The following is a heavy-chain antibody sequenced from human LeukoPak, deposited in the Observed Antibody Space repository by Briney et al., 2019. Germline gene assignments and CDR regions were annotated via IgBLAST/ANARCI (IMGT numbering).Heavy chain of an antibody. V-gene: IGHV4-59*01. CDR3: ARGFYGSGSYSPPYYYMDV. CDR2: IYYSGST. J-gene: IGHJ6*03. CDR1: GGSISSYY. Sequence: SETLSLTCTVPGGSISSYYWSWIRQPPGQGLEWIGYIYYSGSTNYNPSLKSRVTISVDTSKNQFSLRLSSVTAADTAVSYCARGFYGSGSYSPPYYYMDVWGKGTTVTISS. D-gene: IGHD3-10*01.